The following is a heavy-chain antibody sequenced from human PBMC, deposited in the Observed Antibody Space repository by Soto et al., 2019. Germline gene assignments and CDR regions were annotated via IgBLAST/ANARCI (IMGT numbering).Heavy chain of an antibody. CDR1: GGTFSSYA. Sequence: QVQLVQSGAEVKKPGSSVKVSCKASGGTFSSYAISWVRQAPGQGLEWMGGIIPIFGTANYAQKFQGRVTNTADESTSTAYMELSSLRSEDTAVYYCARTTYGSGSYLSYYYGMDVWGQGTTVTVSS. D-gene: IGHD3-10*01. CDR2: IIPIFGTA. V-gene: IGHV1-69*01. CDR3: ARTTYGSGSYLSYYYGMDV. J-gene: IGHJ6*02.